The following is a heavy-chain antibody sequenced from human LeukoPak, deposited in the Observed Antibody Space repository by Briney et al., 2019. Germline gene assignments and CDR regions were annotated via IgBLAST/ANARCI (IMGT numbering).Heavy chain of an antibody. D-gene: IGHD6-19*01. CDR2: ISAYNGNT. V-gene: IGHV1-18*01. CDR3: ARNPIAVAGGAYWYFDL. CDR1: GYTFTSYG. Sequence: ASVKVSCKASGYTFTSYGISWVRQAPGQGLEWMGWISAYNGNTNYAQKLQGRVTMTTDTSTSTAYMELRSLRSDDTAVYYCARNPIAVAGGAYWYFDLWGRGTLVTVSS. J-gene: IGHJ2*01.